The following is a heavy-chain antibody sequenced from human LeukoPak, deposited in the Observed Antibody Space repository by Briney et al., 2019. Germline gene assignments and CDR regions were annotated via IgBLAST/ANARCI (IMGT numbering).Heavy chain of an antibody. Sequence: ASVKVSCKASGYTFTSYYMHWVRQAPGQGLEWMGIINPSGGSTSYAQKFQGRVTMTGDMSTSTVYMELSSLRSEDTAVYYCARDRLRLYDSSGYYVDVWGKGTTVTVSS. J-gene: IGHJ6*04. CDR3: ARDRLRLYDSSGYYVDV. CDR1: GYTFTSYY. CDR2: INPSGGST. V-gene: IGHV1-46*01. D-gene: IGHD3-22*01.